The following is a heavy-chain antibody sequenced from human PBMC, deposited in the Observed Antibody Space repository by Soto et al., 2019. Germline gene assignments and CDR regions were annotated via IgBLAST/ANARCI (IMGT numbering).Heavy chain of an antibody. CDR2: IYSSGST. Sequence: SETLSLTCTVTGGAISGYYWTWIRQSDGEGLEWLGRIYSSGSTNYNPSLKSRVTLSLDTSMNYFSLRLSSVPATHTAAYYWARRNRFTDWFDPWGQGTLLTVSS. D-gene: IGHD3-3*01. CDR3: ARRNRFTDWFDP. CDR1: GGAISGYY. V-gene: IGHV4-4*07. J-gene: IGHJ5*02.